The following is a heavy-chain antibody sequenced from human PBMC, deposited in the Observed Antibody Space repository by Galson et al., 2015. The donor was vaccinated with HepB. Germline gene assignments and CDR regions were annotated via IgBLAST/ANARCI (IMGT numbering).Heavy chain of an antibody. Sequence: SLRLSCAASGFTFSSYAMNWVRQAPGKGLEWVSAVSGNGFIKYHADSVEGRFTISRDNSKNTLYQQMNSLKAEDTAVYYCAKDRTVALFDYWGQGILVTVSS. CDR3: AKDRTVALFDY. J-gene: IGHJ4*02. V-gene: IGHV3-23*01. CDR2: VSGNGFIK. CDR1: GFTFSSYA. D-gene: IGHD6-19*01.